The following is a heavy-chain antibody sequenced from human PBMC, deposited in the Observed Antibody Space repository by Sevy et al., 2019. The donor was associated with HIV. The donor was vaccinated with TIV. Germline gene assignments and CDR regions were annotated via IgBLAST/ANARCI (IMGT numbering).Heavy chain of an antibody. J-gene: IGHJ4*02. V-gene: IGHV3-33*01. CDR1: GFTFSTYD. Sequence: GGSLRLSCAASGFTFSTYDMHWVRQAPGKGLERVALIWYDGTNKYYTDSVKGRFTISRDNSKNTLSLQMNSLRAEDTAVYYCARYRDGYNYDYWGQGTLVTVSS. CDR2: IWYDGTNK. CDR3: ARYRDGYNYDY. D-gene: IGHD5-12*01.